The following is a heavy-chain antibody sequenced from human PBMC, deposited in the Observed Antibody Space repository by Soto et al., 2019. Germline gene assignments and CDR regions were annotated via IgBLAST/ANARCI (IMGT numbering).Heavy chain of an antibody. J-gene: IGHJ4*02. V-gene: IGHV3-74*01. CDR3: VKVSARGVGVPRFYFDS. CDR2: INADGTST. D-gene: IGHD2-2*01. CDR1: GFTFSNSW. Sequence: GGSLRLSCAASGFTFSNSWMHWVRQVSGKGLEWVSRINADGTSTSYADSVKGRFTISRDNAKNTLYPHVNSLRAEDTAVYYCVKVSARGVGVPRFYFDSWGQGALVTVSS.